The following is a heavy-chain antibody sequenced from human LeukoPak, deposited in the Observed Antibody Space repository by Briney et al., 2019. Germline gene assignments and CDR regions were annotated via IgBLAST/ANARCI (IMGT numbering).Heavy chain of an antibody. D-gene: IGHD5-18*01. CDR2: IYYSGST. V-gene: IGHV4-59*01. Sequence: SETLSLTCPVSGGSISSYYWSWIRQPPGKGLEWIGYIYYSGSTNYNPSLKSRVTISVDTSKNQFSLKLSSVTVADTAVYYCARGWTQLWLEAYYFDYWGQGTLVTVSS. CDR1: GGSISSYY. CDR3: ARGWTQLWLEAYYFDY. J-gene: IGHJ4*02.